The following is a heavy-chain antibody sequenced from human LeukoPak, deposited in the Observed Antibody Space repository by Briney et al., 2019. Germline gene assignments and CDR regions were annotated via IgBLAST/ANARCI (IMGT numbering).Heavy chain of an antibody. CDR2: ISSSSSYI. Sequence: GGSLRLSCAASGFTFSSYSMNWVRQAPGKGLEWVSSISSSSSYIYYADSVRGRFTISRDNAKNSLYLQMNSLRAEDTAVYYCARDRGYSGYDSPIGYWGQGTLVTVSS. CDR3: ARDRGYSGYDSPIGY. V-gene: IGHV3-21*01. D-gene: IGHD5-12*01. CDR1: GFTFSSYS. J-gene: IGHJ4*02.